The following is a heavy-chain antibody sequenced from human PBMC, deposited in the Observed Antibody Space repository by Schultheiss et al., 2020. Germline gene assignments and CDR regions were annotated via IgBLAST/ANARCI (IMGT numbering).Heavy chain of an antibody. D-gene: IGHD3-22*01. V-gene: IGHV4-31*03. J-gene: IGHJ4*02. Sequence: SQTLSLTCTVSGGSISSGGYYWSWIRQHPGKGLEWIGYIYYSGSTYYNPSLKSRVTISVDTSKNQFSLKLSSVTAADTAVYYCARDGSGYRYYFDYWGQGTLVTVSS. CDR1: GGSISSGGYY. CDR3: ARDGSGYRYYFDY. CDR2: IYYSGST.